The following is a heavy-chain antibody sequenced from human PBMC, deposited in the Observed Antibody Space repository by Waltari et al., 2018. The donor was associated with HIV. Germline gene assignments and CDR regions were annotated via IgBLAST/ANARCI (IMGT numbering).Heavy chain of an antibody. J-gene: IGHJ4*02. V-gene: IGHV1-58*01. CDR3: GLYYYDSSGYYHFDY. Sequence: QMQLVQSGPEVKKPGTSVKVSCKASGFTFSSTAVQWVRQARGQRLEWIGWIVVGSVNTNYAQKFQERVTITRDMSTSTAYMELSSLRSEDTAVYYCGLYYYDSSGYYHFDYWGQGTLVTVSS. CDR2: IVVGSVNT. D-gene: IGHD3-22*01. CDR1: GFTFSSTA.